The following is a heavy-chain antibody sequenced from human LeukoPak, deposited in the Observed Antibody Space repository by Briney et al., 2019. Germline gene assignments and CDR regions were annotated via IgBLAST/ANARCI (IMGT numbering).Heavy chain of an antibody. Sequence: ASVKVSCKASGYTFTNYDINWVRQATGQGLEWMGWMNPNSGNTDYAQKFQGRVTMTRNTSISTAYMELSSLVSEDTAVYYCARDTLYSSGWYVRYYYMDVWGKGTTVTVSS. D-gene: IGHD6-19*01. CDR1: GYTFTNYD. V-gene: IGHV1-8*01. CDR2: MNPNSGNT. CDR3: ARDTLYSSGWYVRYYYMDV. J-gene: IGHJ6*03.